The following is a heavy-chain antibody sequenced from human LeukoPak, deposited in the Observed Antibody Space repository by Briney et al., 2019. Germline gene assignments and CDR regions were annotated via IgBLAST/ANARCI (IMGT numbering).Heavy chain of an antibody. D-gene: IGHD4-23*01. J-gene: IGHJ4*02. Sequence: QPGRSLRLSCAASEFTFSSYSFNWVRQAPGKGLEWVSYIGTDSGTIYYADSVKGRFTISRDNAKNSLYLQMNSLRDEDTAVYYCARHDYGGNSGDYWGQGTLVTVSS. CDR3: ARHDYGGNSGDY. CDR1: EFTFSSYS. CDR2: IGTDSGTI. V-gene: IGHV3-48*02.